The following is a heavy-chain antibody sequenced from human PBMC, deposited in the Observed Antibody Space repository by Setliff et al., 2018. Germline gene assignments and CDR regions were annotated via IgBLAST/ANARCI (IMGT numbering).Heavy chain of an antibody. J-gene: IGHJ6*02. Sequence: ASVKVSCKASGYTFTSYYMHWVRQAPGQGLEWMGIINPSGGSTSYAQKFQGRVTMTRDTSTSTVYMELSSLRSEDTAVYYCAGTYYNFWSALDYYYYGMDVWGQGTTVTVCS. CDR3: AGTYYNFWSALDYYYYGMDV. V-gene: IGHV1-46*01. CDR1: GYTFTSYY. D-gene: IGHD3-3*01. CDR2: INPSGGST.